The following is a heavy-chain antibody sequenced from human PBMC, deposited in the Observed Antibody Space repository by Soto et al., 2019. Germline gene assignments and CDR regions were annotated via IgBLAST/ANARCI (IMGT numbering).Heavy chain of an antibody. V-gene: IGHV1-18*01. CDR2: LSGHNGNT. CDR3: ARGRYGDY. J-gene: IGHJ4*02. CDR1: GYAFTTYG. D-gene: IGHD1-1*01. Sequence: QVHLVQSGAEVKKPGASVKVSCKGSGYAFTTYGITWVRQAPGQGLEWMGWLSGHNGNTNYAQKLQGRVTVTRDTSTSTAYMELRSLRSDDTAVYYCARGRYGDYWGQGALVTVSS.